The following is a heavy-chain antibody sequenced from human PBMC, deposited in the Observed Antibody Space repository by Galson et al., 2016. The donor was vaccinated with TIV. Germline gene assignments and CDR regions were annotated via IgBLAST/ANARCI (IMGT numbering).Heavy chain of an antibody. D-gene: IGHD3-22*01. CDR1: EDTFSNHA. CDR3: AREMYFYDRSRKGDAFDV. V-gene: IGHV1-69*13. Sequence: SVKVSCKASEDTFSNHAISWARQAPGQGLEWMGRIVPIFRTPTYAQKFQGRVTLTADESTSTAYMELSNLRSEDTAVYYCAREMYFYDRSRKGDAFDVWGQGSMVTVSS. CDR2: IVPIFRTP. J-gene: IGHJ3*01.